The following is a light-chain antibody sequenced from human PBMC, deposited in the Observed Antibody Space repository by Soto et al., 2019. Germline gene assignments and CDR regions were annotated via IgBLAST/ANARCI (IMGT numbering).Light chain of an antibody. V-gene: IGKV1-16*01. CDR1: QGISNY. J-gene: IGKJ5*01. CDR2: DAS. Sequence: DIQMTQSPSSLSASVGDRVTITCRASQGISNYLAWYQQKPGKAPKLLIYDASSLESGAPSRFSGSGSGTEFTLTISSLQPDDFATYYCQQYNSPITFGQGTRLEIK. CDR3: QQYNSPIT.